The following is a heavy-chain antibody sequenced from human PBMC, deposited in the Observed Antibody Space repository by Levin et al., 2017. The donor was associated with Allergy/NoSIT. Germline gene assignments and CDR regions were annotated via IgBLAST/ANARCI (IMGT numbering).Heavy chain of an antibody. Sequence: EASVKVSCKASGFTFSRSAMQWVRQARGQRLEWMGRIVVGSGNIDYAQKFQERVTITRDMSTNTAYMELSSLTSEDTAVYYCATTSIPGGYWGQGTLVTVSS. CDR1: GFTFSRSA. CDR2: IVVGSGNI. V-gene: IGHV1-58*02. CDR3: ATTSIPGGY. D-gene: IGHD2-2*02. J-gene: IGHJ4*02.